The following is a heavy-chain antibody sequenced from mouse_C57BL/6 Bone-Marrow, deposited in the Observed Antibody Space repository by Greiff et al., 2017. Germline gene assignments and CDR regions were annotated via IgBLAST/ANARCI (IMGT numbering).Heavy chain of an antibody. CDR2: ISNGGGST. Sequence: DVMLVESGGGLVQPGGSLKLSCAASGFTFSDYYMYWVRQTPEKRLEWVAYISNGGGSTYYPDTVKGRFTISRDNAKNTLYLQMSRLKSEDTAMYYCARQSDYSNYVGAMDYWGQGTSVTVSS. CDR1: GFTFSDYY. D-gene: IGHD2-5*01. CDR3: ARQSDYSNYVGAMDY. J-gene: IGHJ4*01. V-gene: IGHV5-12*01.